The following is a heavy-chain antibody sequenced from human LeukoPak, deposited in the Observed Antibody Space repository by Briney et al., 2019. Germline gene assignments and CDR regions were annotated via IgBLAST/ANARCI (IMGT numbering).Heavy chain of an antibody. CDR1: GGSIRSSSYY. CDR3: AGQGGSYPFDY. V-gene: IGHV4-39*01. D-gene: IGHD1-26*01. CDR2: IYYTGAT. J-gene: IGHJ4*02. Sequence: PSETLSLTCTVSGGSIRSSSYYWGWIRQPPGKGVEWIGSIYYTGATWYNPSLTSRVTISLDTSKKQLSLGLSSVTAADTAVYYCAGQGGSYPFDYWGQGTLVTVSS.